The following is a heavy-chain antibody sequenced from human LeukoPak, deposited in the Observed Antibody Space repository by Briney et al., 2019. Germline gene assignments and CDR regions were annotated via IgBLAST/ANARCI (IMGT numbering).Heavy chain of an antibody. D-gene: IGHD5-12*01. CDR2: FSGGGDHA. CDR3: AKDSGYDFFVDYFDY. V-gene: IGHV3-23*01. J-gene: IGHJ4*02. CDR1: GFTFSSYS. Sequence: GGSLRLSCAASGFTFSSYSMNWVRQAPGKGLEWVSTFSGGGDHAYYADSVKGRFTISRDKSKNTLHLQMNSLRVEDTAVYYCAKDSGYDFFVDYFDYWGQGTLVTVSS.